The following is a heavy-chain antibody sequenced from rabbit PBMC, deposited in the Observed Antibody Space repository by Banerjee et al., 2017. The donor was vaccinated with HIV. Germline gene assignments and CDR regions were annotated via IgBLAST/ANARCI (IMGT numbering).Heavy chain of an antibody. CDR3: ARDRIRGAGYAGYGYFDL. J-gene: IGHJ4*01. CDR2: ISTSSGNT. D-gene: IGHD8-1*01. CDR1: GFSFSNKYV. V-gene: IGHV1S40*01. Sequence: QSLEESGGGLVQPEGSLTLTCTASGFSFSNKYVMCWVRQAPGKGLEWIACISTSSGNTYYASWAKGRFTISKTSSTTVTLQMTSLTAADTATYFCARDRIRGAGYAGYGYFDLWGPGTLVTVS.